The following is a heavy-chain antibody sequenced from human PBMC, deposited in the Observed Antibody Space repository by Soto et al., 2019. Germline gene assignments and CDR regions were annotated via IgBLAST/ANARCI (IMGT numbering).Heavy chain of an antibody. V-gene: IGHV3-66*01. CDR2: MYSGGST. Sequence: EVQLVESGGGLVQPWGSLRLSCAASGLTVSSNYMSWVRQAPGKGLEWVSVMYSGGSTYYADSVKGRFIISRDNYKNTLYLQMDSLRVEDTAVYYCARDSSLHQPLFYGMDVWGQGTTVTVSS. CDR3: ARDSSLHQPLFYGMDV. J-gene: IGHJ6*02. CDR1: GLTVSSNY. D-gene: IGHD2-2*01.